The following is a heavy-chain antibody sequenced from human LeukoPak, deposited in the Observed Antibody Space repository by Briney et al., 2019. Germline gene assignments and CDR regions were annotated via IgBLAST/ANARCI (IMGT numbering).Heavy chain of an antibody. CDR2: IYTSGST. J-gene: IGHJ5*02. V-gene: IGHV4-61*02. D-gene: IGHD2-15*01. Sequence: SETLSLTCTVSGGSISSGSYYWSWIRQPAGKGLEWIGRIYTSGSTNYNPSLKSRVTISVDTSKNQFSLKLSSVTAADTAVYYCARGGGYCSGGSCYLNWFDPWGQGTLVTVSS. CDR1: GGSISSGSYY. CDR3: ARGGGYCSGGSCYLNWFDP.